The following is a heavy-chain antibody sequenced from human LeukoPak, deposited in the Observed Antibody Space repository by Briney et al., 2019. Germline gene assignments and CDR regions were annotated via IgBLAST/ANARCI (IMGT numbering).Heavy chain of an antibody. CDR2: ISAYNGNT. Sequence: ASVKVSCKASGYTFTSYGISWVRQAPGQGLEWMGWISAYNGNTNYAQKLQGRVTMTTDTSTSTAYMELRSLRSDDTAVYYCARDSTDIVVVPVGAVLYGMDVWGKGTTVTVSS. J-gene: IGHJ6*04. D-gene: IGHD2-2*01. CDR1: GYTFTSYG. CDR3: ARDSTDIVVVPVGAVLYGMDV. V-gene: IGHV1-18*04.